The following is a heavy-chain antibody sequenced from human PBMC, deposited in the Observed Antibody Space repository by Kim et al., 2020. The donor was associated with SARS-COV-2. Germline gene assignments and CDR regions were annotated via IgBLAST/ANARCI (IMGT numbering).Heavy chain of an antibody. CDR2: GTA. J-gene: IGHJ5*02. CDR3: AAQAGESHA. D-gene: IGHD3-10*01. Sequence: GTANYAQKFQGRVTITADESTSTAYMELSSLRSEDTAVYYCAAQAGESHAWGQGTLVTVSS. V-gene: IGHV1-69*01.